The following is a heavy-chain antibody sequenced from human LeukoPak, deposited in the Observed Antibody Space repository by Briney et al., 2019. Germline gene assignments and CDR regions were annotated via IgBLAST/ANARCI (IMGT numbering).Heavy chain of an antibody. D-gene: IGHD6-6*01. J-gene: IGHJ3*02. CDR3: ARAYSSSSGRDAFDS. CDR2: ISSSSSTI. Sequence: PGGSLRLSCAASGFTFNSYNMNWVRQAPGKGLEWVSYISSSSSTIYYADSVKGRFTISRDSAKTSLFLQMNSLRDEDTAVYYCARAYSSSSGRDAFDSWGLGTLVTVSS. V-gene: IGHV3-48*02. CDR1: GFTFNSYN.